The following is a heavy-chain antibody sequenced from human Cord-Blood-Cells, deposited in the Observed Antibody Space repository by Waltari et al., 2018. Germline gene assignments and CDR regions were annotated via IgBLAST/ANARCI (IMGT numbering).Heavy chain of an antibody. CDR2: FYSGGSL. J-gene: IGHJ6*03. V-gene: IGHV3-53*01. D-gene: IGHD7-27*01. CDR3: ARERLGNYMDV. Sequence: VQLVESGGGLILPGGSPRLSCAAAGITVSSQYMRWVRQAPGKGLGWVSVFYSGGSLYYADSVKGRFTISRDNSKDTLYLQMNSLGAEDTAVYYCARERLGNYMDVWGKGTTVTVSS. CDR1: GITVSSQY.